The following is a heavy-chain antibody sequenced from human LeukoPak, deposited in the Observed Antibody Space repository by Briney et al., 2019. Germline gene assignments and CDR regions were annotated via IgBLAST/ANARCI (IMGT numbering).Heavy chain of an antibody. CDR2: IWYDGSNK. D-gene: IGHD2-15*01. J-gene: IGHJ3*02. Sequence: GGSLRLSCAASGFTFSSYGMHWVRQAPGKGLEWVAVIWYDGSNKYYADSVKGRFTISRDNSKNTLYLQMNSLRAEDTAVYYCARGSIVVVVAATDAFDIWGQGTMVTVSS. V-gene: IGHV3-33*01. CDR1: GFTFSSYG. CDR3: ARGSIVVVVAATDAFDI.